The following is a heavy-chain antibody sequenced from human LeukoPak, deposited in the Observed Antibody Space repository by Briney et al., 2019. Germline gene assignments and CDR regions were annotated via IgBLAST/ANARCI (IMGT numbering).Heavy chain of an antibody. CDR2: INHSGST. Sequence: PSETLSLTCAVYGGSFSGYYWSWIRQPPGKGLEWIGEINHSGSTNYNPSLKSRVTISADRSKNQFSLKLSSVTAADTAVYYCARSTTGFGLDYYYGIDVWGQGTTVTVSS. J-gene: IGHJ6*02. D-gene: IGHD3-10*01. CDR1: GGSFSGYY. V-gene: IGHV4-34*01. CDR3: ARSTTGFGLDYYYGIDV.